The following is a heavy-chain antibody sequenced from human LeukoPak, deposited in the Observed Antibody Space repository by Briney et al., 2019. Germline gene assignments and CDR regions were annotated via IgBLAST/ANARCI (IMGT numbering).Heavy chain of an antibody. CDR2: ISYDGSNK. J-gene: IGHJ4*02. Sequence: GGSLRLSCAASGFTFSSYGMHWVRQAPGKGLEWVAVISYDGSNKYYADSVKGRFTISRDNSKNTPYLQMNSLRAEDTAVYYCAKDLQVVYDFWSGYFGSLFDYWGQGTLVTVSS. CDR3: AKDLQVVYDFWSGYFGSLFDY. V-gene: IGHV3-30*18. D-gene: IGHD3-3*01. CDR1: GFTFSSYG.